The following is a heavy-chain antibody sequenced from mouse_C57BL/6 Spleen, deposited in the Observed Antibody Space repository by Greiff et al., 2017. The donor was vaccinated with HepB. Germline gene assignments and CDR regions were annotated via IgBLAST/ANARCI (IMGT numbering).Heavy chain of an antibody. J-gene: IGHJ4*01. Sequence: QVTLKVSGPGLVQPSQSLSITCTVSGFSLTSYGVHWVRQSPGKGLEWLGVIWRGGSTDYNAAFMSRLSITKDNSKSQVFFKMNSLQADDTAIYYCASGGYGSSYGAMDYWGQGTSVTVSS. CDR2: IWRGGST. CDR1: GFSLTSYG. V-gene: IGHV2-5*01. CDR3: ASGGYGSSYGAMDY. D-gene: IGHD1-1*01.